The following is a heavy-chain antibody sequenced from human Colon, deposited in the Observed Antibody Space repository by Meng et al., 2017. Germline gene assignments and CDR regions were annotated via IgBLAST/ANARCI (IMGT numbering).Heavy chain of an antibody. D-gene: IGHD2-8*01. J-gene: IGHJ4*02. CDR1: GASINSTGFS. Sequence: QLQESGPGVGKPSQTLSRTCSVAGASINSTGFSWNWVRQPPGKGLEWIGYIYESGIAYYNPSLKSRVTISLDRSKNQFSLNMTSVTAADTAVYFCARVGYCVNGVCYQTLGHWSQGTLVTVSS. CDR3: ARVGYCVNGVCYQTLGH. V-gene: IGHV4-30-2*01. CDR2: IYESGIA.